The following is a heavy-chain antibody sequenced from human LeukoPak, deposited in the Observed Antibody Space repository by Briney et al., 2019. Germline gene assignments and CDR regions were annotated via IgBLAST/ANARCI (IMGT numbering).Heavy chain of an antibody. D-gene: IGHD3-10*01. V-gene: IGHV1-2*02. CDR2: INPNSGGT. CDR1: GYTFTSYY. Sequence: ASVKVSYEASGYTFTSYYMHWVRQAPGQGLEWMGWINPNSGGTNYSQKFQGRVTMTRDTSISTAYMELSRLRSDDTAVYYCARDYLLWFGEFSLDYWGQGTLVTVSS. J-gene: IGHJ4*02. CDR3: ARDYLLWFGEFSLDY.